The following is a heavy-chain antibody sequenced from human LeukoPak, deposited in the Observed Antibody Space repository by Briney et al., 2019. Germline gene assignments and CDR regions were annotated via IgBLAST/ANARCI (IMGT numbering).Heavy chain of an antibody. D-gene: IGHD4-23*01. Sequence: GGSLRLSCAASGFTFSSYAMSWVRQAPGKGLEWVSAISGSGGSTYYADPVKGRFTISRDNSKNTLYLQMNSLRAEDTAVYYCAKTVTGPDAFDIWGQGTMVTVSS. CDR3: AKTVTGPDAFDI. J-gene: IGHJ3*02. CDR2: ISGSGGST. V-gene: IGHV3-23*01. CDR1: GFTFSSYA.